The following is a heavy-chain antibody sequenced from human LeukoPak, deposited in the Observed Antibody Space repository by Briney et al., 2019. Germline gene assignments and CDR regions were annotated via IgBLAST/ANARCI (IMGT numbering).Heavy chain of an antibody. CDR2: IFYNGNT. CDR1: GGSIGGYF. V-gene: IGHV4-59*01. CDR3: ARYSSDHDGRHFEF. D-gene: IGHD2-21*01. J-gene: IGHJ4*02. Sequence: SETLSLTCTVSGGSIGGYFWSWLRQPPGKGLEWVGWIFYNGNTNYNSSLKSRLTMSVDASKNQFYLKLNSVTAADTAVYYCARYSSDHDGRHFEFWGQGILVTVSS.